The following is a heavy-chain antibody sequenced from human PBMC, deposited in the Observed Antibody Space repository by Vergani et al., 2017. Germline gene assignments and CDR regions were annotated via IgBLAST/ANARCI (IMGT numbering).Heavy chain of an antibody. V-gene: IGHV4-39*07. J-gene: IGHJ5*02. CDR2: IYYSGST. CDR1: GGSISSSSYY. D-gene: IGHD3-22*01. CDR3: ARXSGVYYYDSSGYYNWFDP. Sequence: QLQLQESGPGLVKPSETLSLTCTVSGGSISSSSYYWGWIRQPPGKGLEWIGSIYYSGSTYYNPSLKSRVTISVDTSKNQFSLKLSSVTAADTAVYYCARXSGVYYYDSSGYYNWFDPWGQGTLVTVSS.